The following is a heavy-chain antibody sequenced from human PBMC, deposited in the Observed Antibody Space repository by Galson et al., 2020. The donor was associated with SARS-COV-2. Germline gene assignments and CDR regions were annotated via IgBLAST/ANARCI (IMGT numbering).Heavy chain of an antibody. D-gene: IGHD3-3*01. CDR2: ISGSGGST. J-gene: IGHJ4*01. CDR3: AKVGRSFQGGEWDY. CDR1: GFTFSSYA. V-gene: IGHV3-23*01. Sequence: GGSLRLSCAASGFTFSSYAMSWVRQAPGKGLEWVSAISGSGGSTHYADSVKGRFTISRDNSKNTLYLQMNSLRAEDTAVYYCAKVGRSFQGGEWDYWGQGTLVTVSS.